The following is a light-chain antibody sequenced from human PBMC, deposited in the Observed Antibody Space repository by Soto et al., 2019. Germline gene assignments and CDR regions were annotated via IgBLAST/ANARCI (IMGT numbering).Light chain of an antibody. CDR2: DAS. V-gene: IGKV1-5*01. CDR1: QSISNW. CDR3: QQYSTYGT. Sequence: DIQMTQSPSTLSASAGDRVTITCRASQSISNWLAWYQQKPGKAPKMIVYDASNLESGVPSRFSGSGFGTEFTLTISSLQPDDFATYYCQQYSTYGTFGQGTKVDIK. J-gene: IGKJ1*01.